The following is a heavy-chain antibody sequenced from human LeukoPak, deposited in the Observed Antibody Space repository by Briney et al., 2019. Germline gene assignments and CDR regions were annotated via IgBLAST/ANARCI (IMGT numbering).Heavy chain of an antibody. CDR1: GYTFTGYY. CDR3: ARDYCSSTSCYTGGGGY. J-gene: IGHJ4*02. V-gene: IGHV1-2*02. Sequence: ASVKVSCKASGYTFTGYYIHWVRQAPGQGLEWMGWINPNSGGTKFAQKFQDRVTMTRDTSISTAYMELSRLRSDDTAVYYCARDYCSSTSCYTGGGGYWGQGTLVTVSS. D-gene: IGHD2-2*02. CDR2: INPNSGGT.